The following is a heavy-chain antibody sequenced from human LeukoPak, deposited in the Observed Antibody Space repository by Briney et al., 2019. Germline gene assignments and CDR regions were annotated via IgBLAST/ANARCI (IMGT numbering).Heavy chain of an antibody. CDR1: GFTFDDYA. V-gene: IGHV3-9*01. Sequence: AGGSLRLSCAASGFTFDDYAMHWVRQAPGKGLEWVSGISWNSGSIGYADSVKGRFTISRDNAKNSLYLQMNSLRAEDTALYYCAEGTGYSSSWPLDYWGQGTLVTVSS. D-gene: IGHD6-13*01. CDR3: AEGTGYSSSWPLDY. CDR2: ISWNSGSI. J-gene: IGHJ4*02.